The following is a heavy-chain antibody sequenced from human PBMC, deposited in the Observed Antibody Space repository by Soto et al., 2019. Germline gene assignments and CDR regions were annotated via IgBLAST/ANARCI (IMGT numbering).Heavy chain of an antibody. V-gene: IGHV3-7*01. Sequence: WGSLRLSCAASGFTFSSHLMSWVLQAPGKGLEWLASIKQDGSEKHYVDSVKGRFTISRDNAKNSLYLQMNSLRVEDTAVYYCARAYYDYIWGSYPLVYWGQGTLVTVSP. CDR2: IKQDGSEK. J-gene: IGHJ4*02. D-gene: IGHD3-16*02. CDR3: ARAYYDYIWGSYPLVY. CDR1: GFTFSSHL.